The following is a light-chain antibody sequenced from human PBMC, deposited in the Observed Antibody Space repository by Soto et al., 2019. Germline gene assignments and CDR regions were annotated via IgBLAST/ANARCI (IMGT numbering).Light chain of an antibody. J-gene: IGKJ1*01. V-gene: IGKV3-15*01. Sequence: EIVLTQSPGTLSLSPGERATLSCRASQSVSSSYLAWYQQKPGQAPRLLIYGASTRATGIPARFSGSGSGTEFTLTISSLQSEDFAVYYCQQRNNWPPWTFGQGTKVDI. CDR2: GAS. CDR3: QQRNNWPPWT. CDR1: QSVSSSY.